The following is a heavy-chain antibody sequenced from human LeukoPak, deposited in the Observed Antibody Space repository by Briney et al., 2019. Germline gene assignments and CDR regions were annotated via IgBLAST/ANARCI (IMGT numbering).Heavy chain of an antibody. D-gene: IGHD6-13*01. Sequence: PSETLSLTCSVSGGSISSSTYYWGWIRQPPGKGLELIGNIYNSGSTYYNPSLKSRVTISVDTSKNQFSLKLSSVTAADTAVYYCARQAYSSNLGWFDPWGQGTLVTVSS. CDR3: ARQAYSSNLGWFDP. J-gene: IGHJ5*02. CDR1: GGSISSSTYY. V-gene: IGHV4-39*01. CDR2: IYNSGST.